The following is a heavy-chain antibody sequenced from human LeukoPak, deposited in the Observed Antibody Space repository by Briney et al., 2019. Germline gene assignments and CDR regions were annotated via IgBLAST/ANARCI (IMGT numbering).Heavy chain of an antibody. V-gene: IGHV3-30*02. CDR1: GFTFSSYG. J-gene: IGHJ4*02. CDR3: AKDPRAYCGGDCYIDY. CDR2: IRYDGSNK. D-gene: IGHD2-21*01. Sequence: GGSLRLSCAASGFTFSSYGMHWVRQAPGKGLEWVAFIRYDGSNKYYADSVKGRFTISRDNSKNTLYLQMNSLRAEDTAVYYCAKDPRAYCGGDCYIDYWGQGTLVTVSS.